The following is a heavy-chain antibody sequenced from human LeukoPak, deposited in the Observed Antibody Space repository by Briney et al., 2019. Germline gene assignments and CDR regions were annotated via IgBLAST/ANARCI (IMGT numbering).Heavy chain of an antibody. CDR2: ISSSGSTI. CDR1: GFTFSSYE. D-gene: IGHD3-22*01. Sequence: SLRLSCAASGFTFSSYEMNWVRQAPGKGLEWVSYISSSGSTIYYADSVKGRFTISRDNAKNTLYPQMNSLRAEDTAVYYCARWGYYSPDYWGQGTLVTVSS. J-gene: IGHJ4*02. CDR3: ARWGYYSPDY. V-gene: IGHV3-48*03.